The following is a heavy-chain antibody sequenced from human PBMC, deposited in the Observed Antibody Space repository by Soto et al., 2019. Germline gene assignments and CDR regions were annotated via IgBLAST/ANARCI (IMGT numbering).Heavy chain of an antibody. D-gene: IGHD5-18*01. CDR2: IYYSGN. CDR1: GGSISNFH. J-gene: IGHJ4*02. Sequence: SETLSLTCNVSGGSISNFHLSWIRQPPGKGLEWIGYIYYSGNYYNPSLTSRVSMSLDKSKNQFSLHLKFVTAADTALYFCALGGYNYGRPFDFWGQGTRVTVSS. V-gene: IGHV4-59*01. CDR3: ALGGYNYGRPFDF.